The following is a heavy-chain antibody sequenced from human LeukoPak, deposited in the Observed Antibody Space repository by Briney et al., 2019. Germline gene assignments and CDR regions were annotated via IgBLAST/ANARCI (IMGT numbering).Heavy chain of an antibody. CDR2: INHSGST. Sequence: SETLSLTCAVYGGSFSGYYWSWIRQPPGKGLEWIGEINHSGSTNYNPSLKSRVTISVDTSKNQFSLKLSSVTAADTAVYYCARTYCGGDCYGRNWFDPWGQGTLVTVSS. D-gene: IGHD2-21*02. J-gene: IGHJ5*02. CDR3: ARTYCGGDCYGRNWFDP. CDR1: GGSFSGYY. V-gene: IGHV4-34*01.